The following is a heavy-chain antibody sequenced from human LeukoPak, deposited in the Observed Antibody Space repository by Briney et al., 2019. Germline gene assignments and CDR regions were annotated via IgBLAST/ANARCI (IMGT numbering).Heavy chain of an antibody. J-gene: IGHJ4*02. V-gene: IGHV3-23*01. CDR2: IGGSGAGT. Sequence: GGPLRLSCAASGFTFSSYAMSWVRQAPGKGLEWVSSIGGSGAGTYYADTVKGRFTISRDNSKNTLYLQMDRLRAEDTAIYFCARTSSNFDYWGQGTLVTVSS. CDR1: GFTFSSYA. CDR3: ARTSSNFDY. D-gene: IGHD6-6*01.